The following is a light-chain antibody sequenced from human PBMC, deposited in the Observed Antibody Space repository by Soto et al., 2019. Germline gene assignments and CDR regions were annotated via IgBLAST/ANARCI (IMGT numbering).Light chain of an antibody. CDR3: QAYDRSLGGFVV. CDR2: GSN. J-gene: IGLJ2*01. CDR1: SSNIGAGYD. V-gene: IGLV1-40*01. Sequence: QSVLTQPPSVSGAPGQRVTISCTGSSSNIGAGYDVHWYHQLPGTAPKLLISGSNNRPSGVPDRFSGSTSGTSASLAITGLQAEDEGDYDCQAYDRSLGGFVVFGGGTKLTVL.